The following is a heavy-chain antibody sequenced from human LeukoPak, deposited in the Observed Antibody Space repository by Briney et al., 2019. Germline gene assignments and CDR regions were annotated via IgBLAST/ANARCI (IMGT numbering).Heavy chain of an antibody. CDR1: GFTFSNYA. CDR2: ISGSGGST. D-gene: IGHD1-26*01. V-gene: IGHV3-23*01. J-gene: IGHJ4*02. CDR3: AKEGRGMGAATIDY. Sequence: GESLKISCAASGFTFSNYAMSWVRQAPGKGLEWVSGISGSGGSTYYADSVGRFSISRDNSNNTLYLQMTSLRAEDTAVYYCAKEGRGMGAATIDYWGQGTLVTVSS.